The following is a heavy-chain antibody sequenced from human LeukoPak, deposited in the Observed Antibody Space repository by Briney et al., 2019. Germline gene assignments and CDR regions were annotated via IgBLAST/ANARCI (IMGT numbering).Heavy chain of an antibody. CDR1: GVSISTYY. CDR3: ARGRSSWYIGWFDP. Sequence: SETLSLTCTVSGVSISTYYWSWIRQHPGKGLEWIGYISDVGSNDYNPSLKGRVTISRDTSKNQFSLRLSSVTAADAAVYHCARGRSSWYIGWFDPWGQGTLVTVSS. V-gene: IGHV4-59*01. J-gene: IGHJ5*02. CDR2: ISDVGSN. D-gene: IGHD6-13*01.